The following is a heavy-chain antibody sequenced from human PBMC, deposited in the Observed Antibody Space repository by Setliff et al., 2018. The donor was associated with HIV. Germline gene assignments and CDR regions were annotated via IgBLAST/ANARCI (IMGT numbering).Heavy chain of an antibody. CDR3: TRLRGYSYGLASYYYYYMDV. V-gene: IGHV3-49*04. CDR1: GFTFSSFA. J-gene: IGHJ6*03. D-gene: IGHD5-18*01. Sequence: GGSLRLSCVVSGFTFSSFAMNWVRQAPGKGLEWVGCTRSKTYGGTTEYAASVKGRFTISRDESKSIAYLQMNSLKTEDTAVYYCTRLRGYSYGLASYYYYYMDVWGKGTTVTVSS. CDR2: TRSKTYGGTT.